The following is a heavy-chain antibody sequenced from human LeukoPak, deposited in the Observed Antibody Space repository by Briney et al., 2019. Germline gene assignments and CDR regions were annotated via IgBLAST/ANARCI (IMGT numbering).Heavy chain of an antibody. Sequence: QAGGSLRLSCAASGFTFDDYAMHWVRQAPGKGLEWVSLISGDGGSTYYADSVKGRFTISRDNSKNTLYLQMNSLRAEDTAVYYCAKGKIWSGRLRRWFDPWGQGTLVTVSS. CDR3: AKGKIWSGRLRRWFDP. CDR2: ISGDGGST. CDR1: GFTFDDYA. D-gene: IGHD3-3*01. V-gene: IGHV3-43*02. J-gene: IGHJ5*02.